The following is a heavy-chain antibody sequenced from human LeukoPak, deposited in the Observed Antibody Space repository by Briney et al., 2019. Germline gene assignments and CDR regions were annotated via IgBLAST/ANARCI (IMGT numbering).Heavy chain of an antibody. CDR3: AKDHDYSKCFDY. V-gene: IGHV3-30*02. CDR2: IRYDGSNK. J-gene: IGHJ4*02. D-gene: IGHD4-11*01. CDR1: GFTFSSYD. Sequence: QPGGSLRLSCAASGFTFSSYDMHWVRQAPGKGLEWVTFIRYDGSNKYYADSVKGRFTISRDNSKNTLYLQMNSLRAEDTAVYYCAKDHDYSKCFDYWGQGTLVTVSS.